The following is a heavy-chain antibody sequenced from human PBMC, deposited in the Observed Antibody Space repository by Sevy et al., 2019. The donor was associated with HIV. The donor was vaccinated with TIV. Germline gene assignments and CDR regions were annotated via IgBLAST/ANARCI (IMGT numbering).Heavy chain of an antibody. Sequence: SETLSLTCAVYGGSFSGYYWSWIRQPPGKGLEWIGEINHSGSTNYNPSLKSRVTISVDTSKNQFSLKLSSVTAADTAVYYCARHDEGRGFYPWGQGTLVTVSS. CDR1: GGSFSGYY. CDR2: INHSGST. J-gene: IGHJ5*02. CDR3: ARHDEGRGFYP. D-gene: IGHD1-26*01. V-gene: IGHV4-34*01.